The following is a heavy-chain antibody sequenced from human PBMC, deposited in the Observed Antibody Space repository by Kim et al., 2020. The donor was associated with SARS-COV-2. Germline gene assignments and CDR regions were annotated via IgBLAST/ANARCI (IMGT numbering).Heavy chain of an antibody. J-gene: IGHJ5*02. V-gene: IGHV1-2*02. CDR3: ARRYGSGSPLDP. Sequence: YAQKFQGRVTMTRDTSISTAYMGLSRLRSDDTAVYYCARRYGSGSPLDPWGQGTLVTVSS. D-gene: IGHD3-10*01.